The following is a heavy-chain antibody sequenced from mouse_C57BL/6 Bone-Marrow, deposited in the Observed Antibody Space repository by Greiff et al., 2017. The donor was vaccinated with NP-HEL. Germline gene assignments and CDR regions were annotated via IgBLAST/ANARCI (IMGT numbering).Heavy chain of an antibody. CDR2: IHPNSGST. J-gene: IGHJ1*03. V-gene: IGHV1-64*01. D-gene: IGHD2-3*01. CDR3: ADGFWYFDV. Sequence: VKLQQPGAELVKPGASVKLSCKASGYTFTSYWMHWVKQRPGQGLEWIGMIHPNSGSTNYNEKFKSKATLTVDKSSSTAYIQLSSLTAEDSAVYYCADGFWYFDVWGTGTTVTVSS. CDR1: GYTFTSYW.